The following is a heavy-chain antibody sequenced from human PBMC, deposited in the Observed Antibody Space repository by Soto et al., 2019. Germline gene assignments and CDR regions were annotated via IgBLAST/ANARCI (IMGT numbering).Heavy chain of an antibody. Sequence: PGGPLRLSCATSGFNFNNYAMSWVRQAPGERLEWVSFISSSGGTTYYADSVKGRFTISRDNSRNTVFLQMNTLGAEDTAIYYCATFTTVTGPGWGRASEYWGQGTRVTVSS. CDR3: ATFTTVTGPGWGRASEY. CDR1: GFNFNNYA. J-gene: IGHJ4*02. CDR2: ISSSGGTT. D-gene: IGHD6-19*01. V-gene: IGHV3-23*01.